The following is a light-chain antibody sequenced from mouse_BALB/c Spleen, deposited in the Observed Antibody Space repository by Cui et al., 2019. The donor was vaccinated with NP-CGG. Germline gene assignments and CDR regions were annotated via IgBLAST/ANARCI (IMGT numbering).Light chain of an antibody. Sequence: EIVLTQSQALMAASPGEKVTITCSVSSSISSSYLHWYQQKSGISPKPWIYGTSNLASGVPARFSGSGSGTSYSLTISSREAEDAATYYCQQWSSSSLTFGVGTKLELK. CDR1: SSISSSY. CDR3: QQWSSSSLT. J-gene: IGKJ5*01. V-gene: IGKV4-53*01. CDR2: GTS.